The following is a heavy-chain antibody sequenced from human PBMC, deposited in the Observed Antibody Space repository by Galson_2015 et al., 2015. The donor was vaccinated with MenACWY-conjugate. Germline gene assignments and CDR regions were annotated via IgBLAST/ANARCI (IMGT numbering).Heavy chain of an antibody. CDR3: ARKGPNGRPPDGFDI. V-gene: IGHV3-74*01. Sequence: SLRLSCAASGFSFSSYWMHWVRPLPGQGRVWVSRINSDGSSTSYADSVKGRFTISRDNAKNTLYLHMSSLRAEDTAVYYCARKGPNGRPPDGFDIWGQGTMVTVSS. D-gene: IGHD2-8*01. CDR1: GFSFSSYW. CDR2: INSDGSST. J-gene: IGHJ3*02.